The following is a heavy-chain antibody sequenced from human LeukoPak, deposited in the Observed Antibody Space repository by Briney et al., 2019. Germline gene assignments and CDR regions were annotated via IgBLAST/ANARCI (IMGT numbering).Heavy chain of an antibody. D-gene: IGHD1-26*01. J-gene: IGHJ4*02. V-gene: IGHV3-48*02. Sequence: GGSLRLSCAVSGFTFSSYSMNWVRRAPGKGLEWVSCISSSSSTIYYADSVKGRFTISRDNAKNSLYLQMNSLRDEDTAVYYCARDLVSGRYFTSFGHWGQGTLVTVSS. CDR2: ISSSSSTI. CDR1: GFTFSSYS. CDR3: ARDLVSGRYFTSFGH.